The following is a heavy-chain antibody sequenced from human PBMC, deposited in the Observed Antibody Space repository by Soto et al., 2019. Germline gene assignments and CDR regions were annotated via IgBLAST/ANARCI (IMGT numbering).Heavy chain of an antibody. CDR3: ARSGYSYGPNPLLY. Sequence: QVQLQESGPGLVKPSQTLSLTCTVSGGSISSGGYYWSWIRQHPGKGLEWIGYIYYSGSTYYNPSLKSRVTISVDPSKNQFSLKMSSVTAATTAVYYCARSGYSYGPNPLLYWGQGTLVTGSS. CDR1: GGSISSGGYY. D-gene: IGHD5-18*01. V-gene: IGHV4-31*03. CDR2: IYYSGST. J-gene: IGHJ4*02.